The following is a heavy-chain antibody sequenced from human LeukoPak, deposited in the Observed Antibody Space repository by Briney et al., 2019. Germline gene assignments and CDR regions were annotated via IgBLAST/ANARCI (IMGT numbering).Heavy chain of an antibody. J-gene: IGHJ4*02. D-gene: IGHD3-10*01. CDR1: GFTFSEYY. CDR3: ARDDTMVRGVSDY. Sequence: GGSLTLSCAASGFTFSEYYMSWLRQARGKGVEWGSYISSSGSTIYYADSVKGRFIISSDKAQNSLYLQMYSLSAADTAVYCCARDDTMVRGVSDYWSQGTLVTVSS. CDR2: ISSSGSTI. V-gene: IGHV3-11*04.